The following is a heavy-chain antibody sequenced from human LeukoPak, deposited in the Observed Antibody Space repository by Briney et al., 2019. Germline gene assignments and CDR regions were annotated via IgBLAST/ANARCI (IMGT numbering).Heavy chain of an antibody. CDR3: ARDYWWNYDY. J-gene: IGHJ4*02. CDR2: ISKDGSDK. CDR1: GFTFSDYA. D-gene: IGHD1-7*01. V-gene: IGHV3-30-3*01. Sequence: PEGSLRLSCAASGFTFSDYAMHWVRQAPGKGLEWVAVISKDGSDKYYPGSVRGRFTISRDNSKNTIYLQMDSLRAEDTAIYYCARDYWWNYDYWGQGTLVTVSS.